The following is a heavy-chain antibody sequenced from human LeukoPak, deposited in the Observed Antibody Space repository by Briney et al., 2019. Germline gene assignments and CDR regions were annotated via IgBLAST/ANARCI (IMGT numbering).Heavy chain of an antibody. D-gene: IGHD6-13*01. Sequence: SETLSLTCAVYGESFSDYYWSWLRQPPGKGLEWIGETSHSGSTNYNPSLKSRVTISVETSKKQFSLRLTSVTAADTAVYYCGREGIIVAGGTWDYWGQGTLVTVSS. V-gene: IGHV4-34*01. CDR2: TSHSGST. CDR3: GREGIIVAGGTWDY. CDR1: GESFSDYY. J-gene: IGHJ4*02.